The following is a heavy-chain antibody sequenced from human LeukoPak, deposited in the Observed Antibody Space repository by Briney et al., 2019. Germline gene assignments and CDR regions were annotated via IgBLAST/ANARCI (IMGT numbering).Heavy chain of an antibody. CDR2: IKQDGSEK. CDR3: RVVAATRDYYYYGMDV. D-gene: IGHD2-15*01. V-gene: IGHV3-7*02. J-gene: IGHJ6*02. Sequence: GGSLRLSCAASGLTFSSYWMSWVRQAPGKGLEWVANIKQDGSEKYYVDSVKGRFTISRDNAKNSLYLQMNSLRAEDTAVYYCRVVAATRDYYYYGMDVWGQGTTVTVSS. CDR1: GLTFSSYW.